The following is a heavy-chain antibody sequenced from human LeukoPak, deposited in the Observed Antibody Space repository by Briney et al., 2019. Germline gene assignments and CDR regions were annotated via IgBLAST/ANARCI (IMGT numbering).Heavy chain of an antibody. D-gene: IGHD3-22*01. CDR3: ARGYDSSGYSNWFDP. Sequence: ASVKVSCKASGYTFTNNYLHWVRQAPGQGLEWMGMIYPRDGSTSYAQKFQGRVTMTRDTSTSTVYMELSSLRSEDTAVYYCARGYDSSGYSNWFDPWGQGTLVTVSS. CDR1: GYTFTNNY. V-gene: IGHV1-46*01. J-gene: IGHJ5*02. CDR2: IYPRDGST.